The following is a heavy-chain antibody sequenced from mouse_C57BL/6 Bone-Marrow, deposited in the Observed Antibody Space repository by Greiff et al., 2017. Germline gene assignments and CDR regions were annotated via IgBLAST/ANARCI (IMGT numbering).Heavy chain of an antibody. CDR2: ISDGGSYT. CDR1: GFTFSSYA. CDR3: ASDKVKYDYYDY. Sequence: DVMLVESGGGLVKPGGSLKLSCAASGFTFSSYAMSWVRQTPEQRLEWVATISDGGSYTYYPDNVKGRFTIARDNAKHNLYLQMSQLKSEDTAVYYCASDKVKYDYYDYWGQGTTLTVSS. D-gene: IGHD2-14*01. J-gene: IGHJ2*01. V-gene: IGHV5-4*03.